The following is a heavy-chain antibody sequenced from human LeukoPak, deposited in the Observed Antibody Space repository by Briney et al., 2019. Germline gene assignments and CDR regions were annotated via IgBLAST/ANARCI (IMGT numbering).Heavy chain of an antibody. J-gene: IGHJ4*02. CDR1: GYTFTSYD. Sequence: ASVKVSCKASGYTFTSYDINWVRQATGQGLEWMGWMNPNSGNTGYAQKLQGRVTMTRNTSISTAYMELSSLRSEDTAVYYCARDPYSSEAYGDWGQGTLVTVSS. D-gene: IGHD4/OR15-4a*01. V-gene: IGHV1-8*01. CDR2: MNPNSGNT. CDR3: ARDPYSSEAYGD.